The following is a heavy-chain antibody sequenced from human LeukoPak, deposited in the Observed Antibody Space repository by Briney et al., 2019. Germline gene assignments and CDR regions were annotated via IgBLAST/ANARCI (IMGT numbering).Heavy chain of an antibody. D-gene: IGHD3-10*01. CDR3: AREEGRTYYYGSGSPRRGGWFDP. CDR2: IYSGGST. J-gene: IGHJ5*02. V-gene: IGHV3-66*02. CDR1: GFTVSSNY. Sequence: GGSLRLSCAASGFTVSSNYMSWVRQAPGKGLERGSVIYSGGSTYYADSVKGRFTISRDNSKNTLCLQMNSLRAEDTAVYYCAREEGRTYYYGSGSPRRGGWFDPWGQGTLVTVSS.